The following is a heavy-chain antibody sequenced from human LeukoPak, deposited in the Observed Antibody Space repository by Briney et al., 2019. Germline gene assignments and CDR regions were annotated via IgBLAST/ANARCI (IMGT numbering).Heavy chain of an antibody. CDR1: GGSFSGYY. Sequence: SETLSLTCAVYGGSFSGYYWSWIRQPPGKGLEWIGEINHSGSTNYNPSLKSRVTISVDTSKNQFSLKLSSVTAADTAVYYCARGYSTSAYNWFDSWGQGTLVTVSS. D-gene: IGHD2-21*01. CDR3: ARGYSTSAYNWFDS. V-gene: IGHV4-34*01. J-gene: IGHJ5*01. CDR2: INHSGST.